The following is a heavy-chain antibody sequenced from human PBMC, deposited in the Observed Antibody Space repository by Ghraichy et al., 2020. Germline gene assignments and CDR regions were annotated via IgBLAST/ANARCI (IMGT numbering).Heavy chain of an antibody. CDR1: GYTFTSYY. V-gene: IGHV1-46*01. CDR3: ARSHPELWFGELRMAPFDY. J-gene: IGHJ4*02. CDR2: INPSGGST. D-gene: IGHD3-10*01. Sequence: ASVKVSCKASGYTFTSYYMHWVRQAPGQGLEWMGIINPSGGSTSYAQKFQGRVTMTRDTSTSTVYMELSSLRSEDTAVYYCARSHPELWFGELRMAPFDYWGQGTLVTVSS.